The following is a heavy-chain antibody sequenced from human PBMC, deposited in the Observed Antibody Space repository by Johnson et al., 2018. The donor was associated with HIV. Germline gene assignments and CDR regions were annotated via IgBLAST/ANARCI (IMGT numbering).Heavy chain of an antibody. Sequence: VQLVESGGGLVQPGGSLRLSCAASGFTFSSYAMSWVRQTPGKGLEWVSLIRGSTGRTNYAAYVQVRFTISRDNSKNTLYLQMNSLRAEATAVYYCAKRGSGWPSDAFDIWGQGTMVTVSS. D-gene: IGHD6-19*01. CDR1: GFTFSSYA. CDR2: IRGSTGRT. V-gene: IGHV3-23*04. CDR3: AKRGSGWPSDAFDI. J-gene: IGHJ3*02.